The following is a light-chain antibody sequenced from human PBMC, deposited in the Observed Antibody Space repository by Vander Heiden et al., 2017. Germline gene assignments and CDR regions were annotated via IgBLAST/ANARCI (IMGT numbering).Light chain of an antibody. Sequence: DIQMTQSPSTLSASVGDRVTITCRASQSISSWLAWYQQKPGKAPKLLIYDASSLESGVPSRFSGSGYGTEFTLTISSRQPDDFAAYYCQQNNSYRSITFGQGTLLEIK. V-gene: IGKV1-5*01. CDR3: QQNNSYRSIT. CDR1: QSISSW. J-gene: IGKJ5*01. CDR2: DAS.